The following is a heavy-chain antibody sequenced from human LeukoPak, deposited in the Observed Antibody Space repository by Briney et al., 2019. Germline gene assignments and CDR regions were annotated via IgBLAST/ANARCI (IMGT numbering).Heavy chain of an antibody. Sequence: GGSLRLSCAASGFTFSSHWMHWVRQAPGKGLVWVSRINSDGSSTDYADSVKGRFTISRDNAKNTLYLQVNSLRAEDTAVYYCAREGSLGVVIPLHYWGHGTLVTVSS. D-gene: IGHD3-3*01. CDR3: AREGSLGVVIPLHY. V-gene: IGHV3-74*01. CDR1: GFTFSSHW. J-gene: IGHJ4*01. CDR2: INSDGSST.